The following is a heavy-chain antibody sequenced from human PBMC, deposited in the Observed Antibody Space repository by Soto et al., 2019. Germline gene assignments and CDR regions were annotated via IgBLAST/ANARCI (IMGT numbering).Heavy chain of an antibody. J-gene: IGHJ6*02. V-gene: IGHV3-9*01. Sequence: EVQRVESGGAMVHPGGSLGLSCVASGFKFDDYAIHWVRQVAGKGLEWVSAINWGREMIAYADSVKGRYTISRDKAKNYVSLQIHSPTPEDAALYYCARDRIGSFYAIDVWGQGTTVTVS. CDR1: GFKFDDYA. CDR3: ARDRIGSFYAIDV. CDR2: INWGREMI. D-gene: IGHD2-15*01.